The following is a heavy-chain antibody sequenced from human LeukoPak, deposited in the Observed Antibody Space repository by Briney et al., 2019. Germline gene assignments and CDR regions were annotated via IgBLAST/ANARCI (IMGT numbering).Heavy chain of an antibody. CDR2: ISAYNGNT. J-gene: IGHJ4*02. CDR1: GYTFTSYG. CDR3: ARDRAIAAAGTGFDY. V-gene: IGHV1-18*01. Sequence: EASVKVSCKASGYTFTSYGISWVRQAPGQGLEWMGWISAYNGNTNYAQKLQGRVTMTTDTSTSTAYMELRSLRSDDTAVYYCARDRAIAAAGTGFDYWGQGTLVTVSS. D-gene: IGHD6-13*01.